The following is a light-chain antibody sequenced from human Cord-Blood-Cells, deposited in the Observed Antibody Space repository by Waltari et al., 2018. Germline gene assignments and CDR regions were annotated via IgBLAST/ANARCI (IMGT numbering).Light chain of an antibody. Sequence: EIVLTQSPGTLSLSPGERATLSCRASPSVSSSYLAWYQQKPGQAPRLLIYGASSRATGIPDRFSGSGSGTDFTLTISRLEPEDFAVYYCQQYGRSPPWTFGQGTKVEIK. V-gene: IGKV3-20*01. CDR3: QQYGRSPPWT. CDR1: PSVSSSY. J-gene: IGKJ1*01. CDR2: GAS.